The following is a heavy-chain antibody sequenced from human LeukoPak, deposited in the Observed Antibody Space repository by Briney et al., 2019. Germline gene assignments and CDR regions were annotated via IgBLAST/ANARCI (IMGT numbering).Heavy chain of an antibody. D-gene: IGHD6-13*01. V-gene: IGHV3-30*03. CDR1: GFTFSSYG. J-gene: IGHJ4*02. CDR3: ARRGAAGTYYFDY. CDR2: ITYDGYYK. Sequence: GRSLRLSCAASGFTFSSYGMHWVRQAPGKGLEWVALITYDGYYKYYADSVKGRFTISRDNSKNTLYLQTNSLRAEDTAVYYCARRGAAGTYYFDYWDQGTLVTVSS.